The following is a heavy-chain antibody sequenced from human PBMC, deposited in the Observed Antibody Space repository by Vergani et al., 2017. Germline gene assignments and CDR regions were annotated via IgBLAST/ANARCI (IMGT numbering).Heavy chain of an antibody. CDR1: GYTFTSYY. CDR2: INPSGGST. J-gene: IGHJ5*02. Sequence: QVQLVQSGAEVKKPGASVTVSCKASGYTFTSYYMHWVRQAPGQGLDWMGIINPSGGSTSYAQKFQGRVTMTRDTSTGTVYMELSSLRSEDTAVYYCARDENTMIVVADINHYNWFDPWGQGTLVTVSA. D-gene: IGHD3-22*01. CDR3: ARDENTMIVVADINHYNWFDP. V-gene: IGHV1-46*03.